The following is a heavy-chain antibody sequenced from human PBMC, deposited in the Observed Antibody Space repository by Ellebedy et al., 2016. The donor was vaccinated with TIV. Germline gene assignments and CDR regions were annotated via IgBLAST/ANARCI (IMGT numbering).Heavy chain of an antibody. CDR1: GFTFSAYG. D-gene: IGHD5-12*01. CDR2: IWYHGRQE. Sequence: PGGSLRLSCAASGFTFSAYGMHWVRQAPGKGLEWVAIIWYHGRQEYYADSVKGRFTISRDNSKSTLYLQMNSLRADDTAVYYCARIGYDTSAHPADLWGQGTLVTVSS. J-gene: IGHJ5*02. V-gene: IGHV3-33*01. CDR3: ARIGYDTSAHPADL.